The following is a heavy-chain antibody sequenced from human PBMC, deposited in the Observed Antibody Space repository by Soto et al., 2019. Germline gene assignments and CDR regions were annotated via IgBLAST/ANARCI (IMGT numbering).Heavy chain of an antibody. D-gene: IGHD3-3*01. V-gene: IGHV1-3*01. CDR1: GYTFTSYA. Sequence: QVQLVQSGAEVKKPGASVKVSCKASGYTFTSYAMHWVRQAPGQRLEWMGWINAGNGNTKYSQKFQGRVTITRDTSASTAYMELSSLRSEDTAVYYCARDRNYDFWSGYPQFDYWGQGTLVTVSS. CDR3: ARDRNYDFWSGYPQFDY. J-gene: IGHJ4*02. CDR2: INAGNGNT.